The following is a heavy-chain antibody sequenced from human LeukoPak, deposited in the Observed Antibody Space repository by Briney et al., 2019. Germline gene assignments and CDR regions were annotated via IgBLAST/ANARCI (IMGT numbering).Heavy chain of an antibody. CDR1: GFTFSTYD. CDR2: IWYDGSSK. Sequence: GGSLRLSCAASGFTFSTYDMHWVRQAPGKGLEWVAVIWYDGSSKHFADSVKGRFTISRDNAKNSLYLQMNSLRAEDTAVYYCARVPYYYDSSGYRGGYYYYYGMDVWGQGTTVTVSS. D-gene: IGHD3-22*01. V-gene: IGHV3-33*01. J-gene: IGHJ6*02. CDR3: ARVPYYYDSSGYRGGYYYYYGMDV.